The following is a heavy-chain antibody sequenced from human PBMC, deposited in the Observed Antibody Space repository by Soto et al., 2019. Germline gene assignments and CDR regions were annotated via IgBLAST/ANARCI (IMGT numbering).Heavy chain of an antibody. D-gene: IGHD1-7*01. CDR2: IYPGDSDT. Sequence: VESLKPSCKASEVIFTNFWVCCLLQMPGKGLEWMGIIYPGDSDTRSSPSFQGQVTISADKSVSTAYLQWSNLKASDTAMYYCARGTMAYYFDYWGQGTLVTVSS. CDR3: ARGTMAYYFDY. CDR1: EVIFTNFW. J-gene: IGHJ4*02. V-gene: IGHV5-51*01.